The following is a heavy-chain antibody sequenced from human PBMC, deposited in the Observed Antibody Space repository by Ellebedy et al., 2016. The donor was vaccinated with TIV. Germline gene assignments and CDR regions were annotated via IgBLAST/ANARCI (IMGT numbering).Heavy chain of an antibody. Sequence: GGSLRLXCAASGFTFSSYVIHWVRQAPGKGLEWVAVISHDGSNTYYTDSVKGRFTISRDDSKNTLYLQMNSLRVEDTAVYYCAREYYYDRSASPSFYFDYWGQGTLVTVSS. CDR1: GFTFSSYV. V-gene: IGHV3-30-3*01. J-gene: IGHJ4*02. D-gene: IGHD3-22*01. CDR2: ISHDGSNT. CDR3: AREYYYDRSASPSFYFDY.